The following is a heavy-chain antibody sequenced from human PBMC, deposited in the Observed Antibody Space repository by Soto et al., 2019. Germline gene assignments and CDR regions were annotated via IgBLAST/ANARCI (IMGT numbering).Heavy chain of an antibody. D-gene: IGHD4-17*01. V-gene: IGHV4-34*01. CDR1: GGSFSGYY. CDR2: INHSGST. CDR3: ARGPSYGDYDH. Sequence: SETLSLTCAVYGGSFSGYYWSWIRQPPGKGLEWIGEINHSGSTNYNPSLKSRVTISVDTSKNQFSLKLSSVTAADTAVYYCARGPSYGDYDHWGQGTLVTVSS. J-gene: IGHJ4*02.